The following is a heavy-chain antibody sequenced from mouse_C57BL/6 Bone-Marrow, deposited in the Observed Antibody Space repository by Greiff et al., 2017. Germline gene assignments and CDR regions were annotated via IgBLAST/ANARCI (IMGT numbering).Heavy chain of an antibody. CDR2: ISNLAYSI. D-gene: IGHD2-3*01. CDR1: GFTFSDYG. V-gene: IGHV5-15*04. Sequence: EVKVVESGGGLVQPGGSLKLSCAASGFTFSDYGMAWVRQAPRKGPEWVAFISNLAYSIYYADTVTGRFTISRENAKHTLYLEMSSLRSEDTAMYYCARRDGYYGYFDVWGTGTTVTVSS. CDR3: ARRDGYYGYFDV. J-gene: IGHJ1*03.